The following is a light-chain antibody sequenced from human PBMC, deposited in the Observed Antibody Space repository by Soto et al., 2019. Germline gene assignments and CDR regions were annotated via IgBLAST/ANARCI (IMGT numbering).Light chain of an antibody. CDR3: QHYHSYSGA. Sequence: IQMTQSPSTLSASVGDTVTITCRARQTTSVSLAWYQQKPGKAPNPLIYKASTLKSGAPSRFSGSGSGTDFTLTISCLQPDDFATYFYQHYHSYSGAFGQGTKLDIK. CDR1: QTTSVS. CDR2: KAS. J-gene: IGKJ1*01. V-gene: IGKV1-5*03.